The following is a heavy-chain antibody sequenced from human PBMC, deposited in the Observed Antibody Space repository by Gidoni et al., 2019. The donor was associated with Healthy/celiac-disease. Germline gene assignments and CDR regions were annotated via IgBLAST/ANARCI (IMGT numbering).Heavy chain of an antibody. Sequence: EVQLLESGGGLVQPGGSLRLSCAASGFPFSSYAMSWVRQAPGKGLEWVSAISGSGGSTYYADSVKGRFTISRDNSKNTLYLQMNSLRAEDTAVYYCAKDRKIFGVVNVWGQGTTVTVSS. J-gene: IGHJ6*02. CDR3: AKDRKIFGVVNV. V-gene: IGHV3-23*01. D-gene: IGHD3-3*01. CDR1: GFPFSSYA. CDR2: ISGSGGST.